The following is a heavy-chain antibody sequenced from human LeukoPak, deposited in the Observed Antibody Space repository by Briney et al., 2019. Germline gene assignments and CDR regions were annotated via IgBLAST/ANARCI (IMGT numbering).Heavy chain of an antibody. CDR1: GGSISSYY. Sequence: PSETLSLTCTVSGGSISSYYWSWIRQPPGKGLEWIGYIYYSGSTNYNPSLKSRVTISVDTSKNQFSLKLSSVTAADTAVYYCARGDILTGYFDYWGQGTLVTVSS. D-gene: IGHD3-9*01. CDR2: IYYSGST. CDR3: ARGDILTGYFDY. V-gene: IGHV4-59*01. J-gene: IGHJ4*02.